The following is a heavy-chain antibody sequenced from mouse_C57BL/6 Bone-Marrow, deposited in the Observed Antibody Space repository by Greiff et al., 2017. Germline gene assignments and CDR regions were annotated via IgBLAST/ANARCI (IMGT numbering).Heavy chain of an antibody. J-gene: IGHJ1*03. Sequence: EVMLVESGGGLVQPGESLKLSCESNEYEFPSHDMSWVRKTPEKRLELVAAINSDGGSTYYPDTIERRFIISRDNTKKTLYLQMSSLRSEDTALYYCAIYGYDVSYWYFDVWGTGTTVTVSS. CDR3: AIYGYDVSYWYFDV. D-gene: IGHD2-2*01. CDR1: EYEFPSHD. CDR2: INSDGGST. V-gene: IGHV5-2*01.